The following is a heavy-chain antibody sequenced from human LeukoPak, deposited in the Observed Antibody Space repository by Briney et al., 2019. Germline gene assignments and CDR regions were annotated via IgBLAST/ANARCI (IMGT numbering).Heavy chain of an antibody. CDR3: ARNDILTAGYMDV. CDR1: GFTFSSYA. V-gene: IGHV3-53*01. Sequence: GGSLRLSCAASGFTFSSYAMSWVRQAPGKGLEWVSVIYSGGSTYYADSVKGRFTISRDNSKNTLYLQMNSLRAEDTAVYYCARNDILTAGYMDVWGKGTTVTISS. J-gene: IGHJ6*03. D-gene: IGHD3-9*01. CDR2: IYSGGST.